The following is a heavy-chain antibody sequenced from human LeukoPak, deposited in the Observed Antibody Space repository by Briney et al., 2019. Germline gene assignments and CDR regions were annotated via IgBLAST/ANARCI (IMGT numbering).Heavy chain of an antibody. CDR2: IYYSGST. CDR1: GGSISSYY. J-gene: IGHJ3*02. D-gene: IGHD6-13*01. Sequence: SEALSLTCTVSGGSISSYYWSWIRRPPGRGLEWIGYIYYSGSTDYNPSLKSRVTISVDTSKNQFSLKLSSVTAADTAVYYCARGPYSSSWYSPSAFDIWGQGTMVTVSS. CDR3: ARGPYSSSWYSPSAFDI. V-gene: IGHV4-59*01.